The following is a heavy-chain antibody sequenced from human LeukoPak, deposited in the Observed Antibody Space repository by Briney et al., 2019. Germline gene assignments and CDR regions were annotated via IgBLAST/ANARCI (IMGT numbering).Heavy chain of an antibody. CDR2: IYYSGST. CDR1: GGSFSGNY. V-gene: IGHV4-34*01. Sequence: TASETLSLTCAVYGGSFSGNYWSWIRQPPGKGLEWIGSIYYSGSTYYNPSLKSRVTISVDTSKNQFSLKLNSVTAADTAVYYCARGGSYSPFDYWGQGTLVTVSS. J-gene: IGHJ4*02. CDR3: ARGGSYSPFDY. D-gene: IGHD1-26*01.